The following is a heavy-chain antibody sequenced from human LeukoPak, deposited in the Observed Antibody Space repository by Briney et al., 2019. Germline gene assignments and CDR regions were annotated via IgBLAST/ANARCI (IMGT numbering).Heavy chain of an antibody. Sequence: ASETLSLTCAVSGYSISSGYYWGWIRQPPGKGPEWIGSIYHSGSTYYNPSLKSRVTISVDTSKNQFSLKLSSVTTADTAVYYCATASSYYGSGSYYNAGFDYWGQGTLVTVSS. CDR2: IYHSGST. D-gene: IGHD3-10*01. CDR1: GYSISSGYY. CDR3: ATASSYYGSGSYYNAGFDY. V-gene: IGHV4-38-2*01. J-gene: IGHJ4*02.